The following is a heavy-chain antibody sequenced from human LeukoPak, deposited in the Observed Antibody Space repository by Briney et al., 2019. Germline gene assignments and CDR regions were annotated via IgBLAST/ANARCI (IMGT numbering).Heavy chain of an antibody. CDR3: ARFQVAFDI. CDR2: ISSTSSYI. Sequence: GGSLRLSCAASGFTFSSYNMNWVRQAPGKGLEWVSSISSTSSYIYYAYSVKGRFTISRDNAKNSLYLQMNSLRAEDTAVYYCARFQVAFDIWGQGTMVTVSS. V-gene: IGHV3-21*01. CDR1: GFTFSSYN. J-gene: IGHJ3*02.